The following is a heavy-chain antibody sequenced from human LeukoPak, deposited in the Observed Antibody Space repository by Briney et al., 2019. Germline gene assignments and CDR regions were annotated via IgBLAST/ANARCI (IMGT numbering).Heavy chain of an antibody. CDR2: INAGNGNT. D-gene: IGHD3-10*01. CDR1: GYTFTSYA. Sequence: ASVKVSCKASGYTFTSYAMHWVRQAPGQRLEWMGWINAGNGNTKYSQKFQGRVTITRDTSASTAYMELRSLRSDDTAVYYCARDVPHYYSSGSYFSGWGQGTLVTVSS. CDR3: ARDVPHYYSSGSYFSG. J-gene: IGHJ4*02. V-gene: IGHV1-3*01.